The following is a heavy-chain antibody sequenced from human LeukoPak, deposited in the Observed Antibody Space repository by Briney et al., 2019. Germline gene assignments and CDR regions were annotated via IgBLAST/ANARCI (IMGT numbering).Heavy chain of an antibody. V-gene: IGHV3-23*01. D-gene: IGHD1/OR15-1a*01. CDR1: GFTFSSYA. J-gene: IGHJ4*02. CDR3: AKDEKPDGRWNIDH. Sequence: QTGGSLRLSCAASGFTFSSYAMSWVRQAPGKGLEWVSAISGSGGSTYYADSVKGRFTISRDNSKNTVWLQMDSLRAEDMALYFCAKDEKPDGRWNIDHWGQGTLVTVSS. CDR2: ISGSGGST.